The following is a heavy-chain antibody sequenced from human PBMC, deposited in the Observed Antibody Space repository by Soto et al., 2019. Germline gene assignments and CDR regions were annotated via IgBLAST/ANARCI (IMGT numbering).Heavy chain of an antibody. CDR2: FYPGDSTS. CDR1: GGSISSYY. V-gene: IGHV5-51*01. CDR3: ARIIGYCRNNDCSWTFDI. Sequence: ETLSLTCTVSGGSISSYYWSWIRQPAGKGLEWMGTFYPGDSTSTYSPSFQGQVTISVDKSISTAYLHLSSLKASDTAMYYCARIIGYCRNNDCSWTFDIWGQGTTVTVSS. J-gene: IGHJ3*02. D-gene: IGHD2-2*03.